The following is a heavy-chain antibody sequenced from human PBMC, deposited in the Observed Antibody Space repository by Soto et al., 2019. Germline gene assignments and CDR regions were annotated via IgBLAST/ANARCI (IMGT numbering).Heavy chain of an antibody. CDR1: GGSISSSSYY. V-gene: IGHV4-39*01. CDR3: ARPHRSDQYYFDY. J-gene: IGHJ4*02. Sequence: QLQLQESGPGLVKPSETLSLTCTVSGGSISSSSYYWGWIRQPPGKGLEWIGRIYYSGSTYYNPSLKSRVTISVDTSKNQFSLKLSSVTAADTAVYYCARPHRSDQYYFDYWGQGTLVTVSS. CDR2: IYYSGST.